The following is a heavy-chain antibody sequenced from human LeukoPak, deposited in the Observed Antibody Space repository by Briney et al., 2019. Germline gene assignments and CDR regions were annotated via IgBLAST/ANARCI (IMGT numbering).Heavy chain of an antibody. J-gene: IGHJ4*02. D-gene: IGHD3-22*01. CDR2: IYTSGST. Sequence: PSETLSLTCTVSGGSINTPNYYWSWIRQPAGKGLEWIGRIYTSGSTNYNPSLKSRVTISVDTSKNQFSLNLNSVTAADTAVYYCALWGYFDSSGRHFWGQGTLVTVSS. CDR1: GGSINTPNYY. CDR3: ALWGYFDSSGRHF. V-gene: IGHV4-61*02.